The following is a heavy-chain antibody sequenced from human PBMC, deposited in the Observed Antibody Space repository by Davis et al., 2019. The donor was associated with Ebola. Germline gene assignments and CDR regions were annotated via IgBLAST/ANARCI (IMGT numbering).Heavy chain of an antibody. CDR1: GFTFSSYA. V-gene: IGHV3-30*04. CDR3: ARVGLRYFDWLSFFDY. CDR2: IWYDGSNK. D-gene: IGHD3-9*01. Sequence: GESLKISCAASGFTFSSYAMHWVRQAPGKGLEWVAVIWYDGSNKYYADSVKGRFTISRDNAKNSLYLQMNSLRAEDTAVYYCARVGLRYFDWLSFFDYWGQGTLVTVSS. J-gene: IGHJ4*02.